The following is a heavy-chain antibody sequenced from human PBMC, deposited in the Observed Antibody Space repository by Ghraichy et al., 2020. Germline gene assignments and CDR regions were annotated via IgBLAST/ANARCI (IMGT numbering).Heavy chain of an antibody. D-gene: IGHD1-1*01. CDR3: AHILGLQPGGNWFDP. J-gene: IGHJ5*02. Sequence: SGPTLVKPTQTLTLTCTFSGFSLSTSGVGVGWIRQPPGKALEWLALIYWNDDKRYSPSLKSRLTITKDTSKNQVVLTMTNMDPVDTATYYCAHILGLQPGGNWFDPWGQGTLVTVSS. V-gene: IGHV2-5*01. CDR2: IYWNDDK. CDR1: GFSLSTSGVG.